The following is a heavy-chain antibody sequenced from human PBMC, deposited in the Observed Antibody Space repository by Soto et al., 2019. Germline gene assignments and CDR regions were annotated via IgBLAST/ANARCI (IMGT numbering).Heavy chain of an antibody. D-gene: IGHD2-2*01. V-gene: IGHV3-49*04. J-gene: IGHJ6*02. CDR3: TRTQLSKSGGYYYYGMDV. CDR1: GFTFGDYA. CDR2: IRSKAYGGTT. Sequence: GGSLRLSCTASGFTFGDYAMSWVRQAPGKGLEWVGFIRSKAYGGTTEYAASVKGRFTISRDDSRSIAYLQMNSLKTEDTAVYYCTRTQLSKSGGYYYYGMDVWGQGTTVTVYS.